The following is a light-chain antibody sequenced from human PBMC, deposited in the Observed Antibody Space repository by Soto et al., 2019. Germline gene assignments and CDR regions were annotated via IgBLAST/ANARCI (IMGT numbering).Light chain of an antibody. V-gene: IGKV1-39*01. Sequence: DIQMTQSPSSLSASIGDSVIITCRASQDIGTYLNWYQHKPGKAPKHLIYAASSLQTGVPSRFTGSGSGTEFSLTISSLQPDDFATYYCQRYNDYQYIFGQGTKLEIK. CDR1: QDIGTY. CDR2: AAS. J-gene: IGKJ2*01. CDR3: QRYNDYQYI.